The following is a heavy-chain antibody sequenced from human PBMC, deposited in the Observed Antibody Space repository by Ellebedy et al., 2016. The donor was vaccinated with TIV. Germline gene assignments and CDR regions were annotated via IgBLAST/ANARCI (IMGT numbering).Heavy chain of an antibody. CDR1: GYTLTEIS. J-gene: IGHJ3*01. D-gene: IGHD3-16*01. V-gene: IGHV1-24*01. CDR2: FDPEEAET. Sequence: ASVKVSCKVSGYTLTEISMHWVRQAPGKGLEWMGGFDPEEAETIYAQKFQGRVTMTEDTSTDTAYMELSSLRSEDTAVYYCVTSTSMIIIDSYEYPFDLWGQGTMVTVSS. CDR3: VTSTSMIIIDSYEYPFDL.